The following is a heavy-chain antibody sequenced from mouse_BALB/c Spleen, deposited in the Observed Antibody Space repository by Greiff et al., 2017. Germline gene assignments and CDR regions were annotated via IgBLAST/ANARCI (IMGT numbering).Heavy chain of an antibody. D-gene: IGHD1-1*01. CDR3: AREAHYGSSEYFDV. CDR1: GFTFSDFY. Sequence: EVKLVESGGGLVQPGGSLRLSCATSGFTFSDFYMEWVRQPPGKRLEWIAASRNKANDYTTEYSASVKGRFIVSRDTSQSILYLQMNALRAEDTAIYYCAREAHYGSSEYFDVWGAGTTVTVSS. J-gene: IGHJ1*01. V-gene: IGHV7-1*02. CDR2: SRNKANDYTT.